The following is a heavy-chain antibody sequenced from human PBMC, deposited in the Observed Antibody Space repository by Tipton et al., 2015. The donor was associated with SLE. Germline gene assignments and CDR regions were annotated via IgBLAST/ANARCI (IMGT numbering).Heavy chain of an antibody. CDR1: GGSISSYY. D-gene: IGHD5-18*01. V-gene: IGHV4-59*08. J-gene: IGHJ3*02. CDR3: ATYSNRYSYDAFDI. Sequence: TLSLTCTVSGGSISSYYWSWIRQPPGKGLEWIGYIYYSGSTNYNPSLKSRVTISVDTSKNQFSLKLSSVTAADTAVYYCATYSNRYSYDAFDIWGQGTMVTVSS. CDR2: IYYSGST.